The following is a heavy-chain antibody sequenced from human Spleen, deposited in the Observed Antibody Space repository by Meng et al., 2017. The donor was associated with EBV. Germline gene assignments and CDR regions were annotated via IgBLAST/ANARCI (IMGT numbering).Heavy chain of an antibody. CDR2: ISGSGGST. CDR1: GITFSSYA. J-gene: IGHJ4*02. D-gene: IGHD3-16*02. CDR3: ALSLTYSYEFDH. Sequence: EVQLLESGGGSVQPGGSLRLSCAASGITFSSYAMSWVRQAPGKGLEWVSAISGSGGSTYYTDRVKGRFTISRDNSKNTLYLQMNSLRAEDTAVYYCALSLTYSYEFDHWGQGPLVTVAS. V-gene: IGHV3-23*01.